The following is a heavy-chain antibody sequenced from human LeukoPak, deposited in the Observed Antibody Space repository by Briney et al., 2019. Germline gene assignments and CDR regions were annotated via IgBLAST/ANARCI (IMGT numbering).Heavy chain of an antibody. J-gene: IGHJ4*02. CDR1: GFTFSSYS. Sequence: PGGSLRLSYAASGFTFSSYSMNWVRQAPGKGLEWVSSISSSSSYIYYADSVKGRFTISRDNAKNSLYLQMNSLRAEDTAVYYCARENRGYSSSWYGGKFDYWGQGTLVTVSS. CDR3: ARENRGYSSSWYGGKFDY. D-gene: IGHD6-13*01. CDR2: ISSSSSYI. V-gene: IGHV3-21*01.